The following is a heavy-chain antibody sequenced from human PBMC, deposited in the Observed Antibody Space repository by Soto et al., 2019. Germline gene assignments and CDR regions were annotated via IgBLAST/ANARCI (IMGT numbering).Heavy chain of an antibody. J-gene: IGHJ4*02. CDR1: GFTFMKYG. CDR3: ARPGETGTYFDY. V-gene: IGHV3-21*01. D-gene: IGHD1-7*01. Sequence: PRGSLRLSCAASGFTFMKYGINFCRHAPGKWLEWVSSISSGSVYKHYADSVKGRFTISRDNARNSVYLQMNSLRAEDTAVYYCARPGETGTYFDYWGQGTQVTVSS. CDR2: ISSGSVYK.